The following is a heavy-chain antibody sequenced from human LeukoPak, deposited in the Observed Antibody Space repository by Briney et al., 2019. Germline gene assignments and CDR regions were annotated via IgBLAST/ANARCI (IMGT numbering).Heavy chain of an antibody. D-gene: IGHD3-16*01. Sequence: ASVKVSCKASGYTFTSYGISWVRQAPGQGLEWMGWISAYNGNTNYAQKLQGRVTMTTDTSTSTAYMELGSLRSDDTAVYYCARGLWDDRPKYNWFDPWGQGTLVTVSS. V-gene: IGHV1-18*01. CDR3: ARGLWDDRPKYNWFDP. CDR1: GYTFTSYG. CDR2: ISAYNGNT. J-gene: IGHJ5*02.